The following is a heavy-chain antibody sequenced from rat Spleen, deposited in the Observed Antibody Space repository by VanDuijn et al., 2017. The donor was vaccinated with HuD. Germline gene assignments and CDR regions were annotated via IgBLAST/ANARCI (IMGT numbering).Heavy chain of an antibody. Sequence: EVQLVESGGGLVQPGRSLKLSCAASGFTFSSFPMAWVRQAPTKGLEWVASITNSGGSTYYRDSVKGRFTISRDNAKSTLYLQMDSLRSEDTATYYCVRHGRGKISYYYVLDAWGQGASVTVSS. J-gene: IGHJ4*01. D-gene: IGHD4-5*01. V-gene: IGHV5-25*01. CDR3: VRHGRGKISYYYVLDA. CDR1: GFTFSSFP. CDR2: ITNSGGST.